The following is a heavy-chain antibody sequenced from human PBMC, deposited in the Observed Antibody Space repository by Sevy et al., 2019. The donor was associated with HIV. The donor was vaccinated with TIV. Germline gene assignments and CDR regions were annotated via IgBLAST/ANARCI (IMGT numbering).Heavy chain of an antibody. J-gene: IGHJ4*02. Sequence: ASVKVSCKVSGYTLTELSMHCVRQAPGKGLEWMGRFDPEDGETIFAQKFQGRVTMTEDTSTDTAYMELSSLRSEDTAVYYCATAREYYEDSSGYLDYWGQGTLVTVSS. CDR2: FDPEDGET. D-gene: IGHD3-22*01. CDR1: GYTLTELS. CDR3: ATAREYYEDSSGYLDY. V-gene: IGHV1-24*01.